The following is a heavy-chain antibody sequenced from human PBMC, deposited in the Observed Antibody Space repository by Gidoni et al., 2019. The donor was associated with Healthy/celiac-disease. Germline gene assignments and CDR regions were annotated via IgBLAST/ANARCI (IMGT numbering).Heavy chain of an antibody. Sequence: QVQLVESGGGVVQPGRSLRLSCAASGFPFSSYVMHWVRQAPGKGLEWVAVIWYDGSNKYYADSVKGRFTISRDNSKNTLYLQMNSLRAEDTAVYYCAREDRTPRYAFDIWGQGTMVTVSS. CDR2: IWYDGSNK. J-gene: IGHJ3*02. D-gene: IGHD2-15*01. CDR1: GFPFSSYV. V-gene: IGHV3-33*01. CDR3: AREDRTPRYAFDI.